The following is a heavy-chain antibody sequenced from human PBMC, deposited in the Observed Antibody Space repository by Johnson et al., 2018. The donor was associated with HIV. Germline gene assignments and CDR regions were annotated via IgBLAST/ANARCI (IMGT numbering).Heavy chain of an antibody. CDR3: TRLSYLYYDDAFDI. Sequence: EVQLVESGGGLVQPGGSLKLSCAASGFTFSGSAMHWVRQASGKGLEWVGRIRSKANSYATAYAASVKGRFTISRDDSKNTSYLQMNSLKTEDTAVYYCTRLSYLYYDDAFDIWGQGTMVTVSS. CDR1: GFTFSGSA. D-gene: IGHD3-22*01. CDR2: IRSKANSYAT. J-gene: IGHJ3*02. V-gene: IGHV3-73*01.